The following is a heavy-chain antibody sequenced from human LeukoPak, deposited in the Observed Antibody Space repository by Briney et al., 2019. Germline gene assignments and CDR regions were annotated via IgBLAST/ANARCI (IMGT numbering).Heavy chain of an antibody. Sequence: RRASVKVSCKASGYTFTGYYMHWVRQAPGQGLEWMGWINPNSGGTNYAQKFQGRVTMTRDTSISTAYMELSRLRSDDTAVYYCARDSKGLIWFGELSSGMDVWGQGTTVTVSS. CDR3: ARDSKGLIWFGELSSGMDV. CDR1: GYTFTGYY. CDR2: INPNSGGT. J-gene: IGHJ6*02. V-gene: IGHV1-2*02. D-gene: IGHD3-10*01.